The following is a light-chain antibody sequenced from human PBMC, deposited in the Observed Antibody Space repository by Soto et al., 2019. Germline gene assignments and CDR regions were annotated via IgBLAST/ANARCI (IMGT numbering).Light chain of an antibody. Sequence: QSVVTQPPSVSAAPGQKVTISCSGSSSNIGNNYVSWYQHLPGTAPKLLIYDTNKRPSGIPDRFPGSKSGTSATLGITGLQTGDEADYYCATWESSLNVGVFGGGTKLTVL. CDR1: SSNIGNNY. J-gene: IGLJ3*02. V-gene: IGLV1-51*01. CDR3: ATWESSLNVGV. CDR2: DTN.